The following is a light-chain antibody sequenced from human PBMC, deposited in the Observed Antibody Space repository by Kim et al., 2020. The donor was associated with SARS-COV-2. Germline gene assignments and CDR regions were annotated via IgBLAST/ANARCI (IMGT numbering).Light chain of an antibody. CDR1: QSVSSSY. J-gene: IGKJ2*01. Sequence: LSPGERATLSCRASQSVSSSYLAWYQQKPGQAPRLLIYGASSRATGIPDRFSGSGSGTDFTLTISRLEPEDFAVYYCQQYGSSPYTFGQGTKL. V-gene: IGKV3-20*01. CDR2: GAS. CDR3: QQYGSSPYT.